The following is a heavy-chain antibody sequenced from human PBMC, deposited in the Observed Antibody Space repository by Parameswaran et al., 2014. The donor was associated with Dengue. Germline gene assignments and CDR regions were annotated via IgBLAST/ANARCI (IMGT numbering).Heavy chain of an antibody. D-gene: IGHD3-10*01. V-gene: IGHV3-21*01. CDR2: ISSSSSYI. CDR3: ARDGYYGSGSSIDAFDI. Sequence: VRQAPGKGLEWVSSISSSSSYIYYADSVKGRFTISRDNAKNSLYLQMNSLRAEDTAVYYCARDGYYGSGSSIDAFDIWGQGTMVTVSS. J-gene: IGHJ3*02.